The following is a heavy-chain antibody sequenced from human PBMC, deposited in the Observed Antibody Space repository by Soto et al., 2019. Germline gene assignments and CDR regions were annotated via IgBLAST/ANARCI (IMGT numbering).Heavy chain of an antibody. D-gene: IGHD5-18*01. V-gene: IGHV3-21*01. J-gene: IGHJ4*02. CDR2: ISSSSSYI. Sequence: EVHLVESGGGLVKPGGSLRLSCAASGFTFSSYSMNWVRQAPGKGLVWVSSISSSSSYIYYADSVKGRFTISRDNAKNDLYLQLNGLRAEDTAVYYCAIDGRYSYGHDSWGQGTLVTVSS. CDR3: AIDGRYSYGHDS. CDR1: GFTFSSYS.